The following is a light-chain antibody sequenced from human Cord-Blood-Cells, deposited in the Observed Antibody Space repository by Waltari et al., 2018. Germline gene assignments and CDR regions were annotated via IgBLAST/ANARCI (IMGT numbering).Light chain of an antibody. J-gene: IGKJ1*01. V-gene: IGKV1-8*01. CDR1: QGISSY. CDR3: QQYYSYPWT. Sequence: AIRMTQSPSSLPASTGDRVTITCRASQGISSYLAWYQQKPGKAPKLLIYAASTLQSGAPSRCSGSGSGTDFPITSSCLYSEDFATYYCQQYYSYPWTFGQGTKVEIK. CDR2: AAS.